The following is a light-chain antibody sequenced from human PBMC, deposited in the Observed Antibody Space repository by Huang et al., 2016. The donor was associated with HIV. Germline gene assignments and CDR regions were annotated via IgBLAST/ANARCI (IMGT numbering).Light chain of an antibody. CDR1: QDITKY. J-gene: IGKJ4*01. CDR2: DTS. V-gene: IGKV1-33*01. Sequence: DIQMTQSPSSLSAFVGDRVTITCQASQDITKYLNWYQQKPGKAPNLLIYDTSNLEPVFPSRFSGSGSGTHFTFTISSLQPEDIATYYCQQYDSLPLTFGGGTKVEIK. CDR3: QQYDSLPLT.